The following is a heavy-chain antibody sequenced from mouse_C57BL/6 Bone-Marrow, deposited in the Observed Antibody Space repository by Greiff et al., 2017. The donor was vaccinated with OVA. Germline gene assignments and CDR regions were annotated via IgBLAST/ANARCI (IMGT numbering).Heavy chain of an antibody. D-gene: IGHD2-3*01. J-gene: IGHJ3*01. CDR1: GFTFSSYG. Sequence: EVMLVESGGDLVKPGGSLKLSCAASGFTFSSYGMSWVRQTPDKRLEWVATISSGGSYTYYPDSVKGRFTISRDNAKNTLYLQMSSLKSEDTAMYYCARHIGWLLPPFAYWGQGTLVTVSA. CDR2: ISSGGSYT. V-gene: IGHV5-6*01. CDR3: ARHIGWLLPPFAY.